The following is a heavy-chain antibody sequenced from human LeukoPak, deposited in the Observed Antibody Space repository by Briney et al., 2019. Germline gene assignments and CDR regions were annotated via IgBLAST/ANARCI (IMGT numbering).Heavy chain of an antibody. D-gene: IGHD6-19*01. CDR1: GGTFSSYA. Sequence: GASVKVSCKASGGTFSSYAISWVRRAPGHGLEWMGWFGAYNGNTNYAQKLQGRVTMTTDTSTSTAYMELRSLRSDDTAVYYCARDFGIAVAGMGYWGQGTLVTVSS. J-gene: IGHJ4*02. CDR2: FGAYNGNT. V-gene: IGHV1-18*01. CDR3: ARDFGIAVAGMGY.